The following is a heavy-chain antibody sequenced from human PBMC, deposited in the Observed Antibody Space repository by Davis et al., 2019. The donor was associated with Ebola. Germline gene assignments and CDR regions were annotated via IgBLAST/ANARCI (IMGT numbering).Heavy chain of an antibody. CDR3: ARDMISGWKFDY. Sequence: GESLKISCAASGFTFSSNTMSWVRQAPGKGLEWVSTITGSGSTIYYADSVRGRITISRDNAKTSLYLQMSSLRAEDTAVYYCARDMISGWKFDYWGQGTLVTVSS. J-gene: IGHJ4*02. D-gene: IGHD6-19*01. V-gene: IGHV3-23*01. CDR1: GFTFSSNT. CDR2: ITGSGSTI.